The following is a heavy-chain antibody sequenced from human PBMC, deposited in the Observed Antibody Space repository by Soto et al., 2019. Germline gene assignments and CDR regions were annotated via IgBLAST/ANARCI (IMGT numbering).Heavy chain of an antibody. D-gene: IGHD2-15*01. V-gene: IGHV4-39*01. CDR2: IYYSGST. CDR3: ARYRGQYCSGGSCYLSKTTNWYFDL. CDR1: GGSISSSSYY. Sequence: QLQLQESGPGLVKPSETLSLTCTVSGGSISSSSYYWGWIRQPPGKGLEWIGSIYYSGSTYYNPSLKSRVTISVDTSKNQFSLKLSSVTAADTAVYYCARYRGQYCSGGSCYLSKTTNWYFDLWGRGTLVTVSS. J-gene: IGHJ2*01.